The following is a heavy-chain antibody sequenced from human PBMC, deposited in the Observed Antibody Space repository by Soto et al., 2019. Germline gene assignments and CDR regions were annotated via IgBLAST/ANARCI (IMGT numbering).Heavy chain of an antibody. D-gene: IGHD1-26*01. CDR2: ITPLLGTA. Sequence: QVQLVQSGAEVKKPGSSVRVSCKASGDTFTGHAITWVRQAPAQGLEWLGVITPLLGTANYAPNFQGRVTITADDSATTTFLDLTSLKFDDTAVYYCARLRLEPEGANIPIMFGLDVWGQGTTVTVSS. CDR3: ARLRLEPEGANIPIMFGLDV. J-gene: IGHJ6*02. V-gene: IGHV1-69*01. CDR1: GDTFTGHA.